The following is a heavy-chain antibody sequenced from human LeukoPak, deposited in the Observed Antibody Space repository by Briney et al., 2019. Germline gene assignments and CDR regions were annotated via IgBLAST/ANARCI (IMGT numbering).Heavy chain of an antibody. CDR2: INTDGTVT. CDR3: ATKQWLAPRPDS. J-gene: IGHJ4*02. CDR1: GFTFSKYW. V-gene: IGHV3-74*01. D-gene: IGHD6-19*01. Sequence: GGSLRLSCAASGFTFSKYWMLWVRQAPGKGLESVSRINTDGTVTTYADSVKGRFTVSRDNADNTMFLQMNSVRDEDTAVYYCATKQWLAPRPDSWGQGTPVTVSS.